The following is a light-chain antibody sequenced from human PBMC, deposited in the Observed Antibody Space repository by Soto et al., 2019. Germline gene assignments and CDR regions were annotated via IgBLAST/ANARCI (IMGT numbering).Light chain of an antibody. Sequence: QSVLTQPASVSGSPGQSITISCTGTSSDVGGYNYVSWYQQHPGRPPKLMIYDVARWPSGVPDRFSGSKSGNTASLTISGLQAEDEADYFCCSYAGGYTDLFGTGTKVTVL. J-gene: IGLJ1*01. CDR1: SSDVGGYNY. V-gene: IGLV2-11*01. CDR3: CSYAGGYTDL. CDR2: DVA.